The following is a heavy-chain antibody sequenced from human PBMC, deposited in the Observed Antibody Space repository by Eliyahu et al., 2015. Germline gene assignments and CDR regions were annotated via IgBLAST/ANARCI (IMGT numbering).Heavy chain of an antibody. J-gene: IGHJ3*02. CDR1: GFSLSTSXVG. V-gene: IGHV2-5*02. CDR2: IYWDDDK. CDR3: AHSYCSGGSCWGHHDAFDI. Sequence: QITLKESGPTLVKPTQTLTLTCTFSGFSLSTSXVGVGWIRQPPGKALEWLALIYWDDDKRYSPSLKSRLTITKDTSKNQVVLTMTNMDPVDTATYYCAHSYCSGGSCWGHHDAFDIWGQGTMVTVSS. D-gene: IGHD2-15*01.